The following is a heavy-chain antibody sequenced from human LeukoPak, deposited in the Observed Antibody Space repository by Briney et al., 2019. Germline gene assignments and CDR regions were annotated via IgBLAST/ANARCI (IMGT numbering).Heavy chain of an antibody. Sequence: ASVKVSCKASGYTFSTYGISWVRQAPGQGLEWMGWISAYKGNTNYAQKLQGRVTMTTDTSTSTAYMELRSLRSDDTAVYYCARDLSSGHFDYWGQGTLVTVSS. CDR1: GYTFSTYG. CDR2: ISAYKGNT. J-gene: IGHJ4*02. CDR3: ARDLSSGHFDY. V-gene: IGHV1-18*01. D-gene: IGHD6-19*01.